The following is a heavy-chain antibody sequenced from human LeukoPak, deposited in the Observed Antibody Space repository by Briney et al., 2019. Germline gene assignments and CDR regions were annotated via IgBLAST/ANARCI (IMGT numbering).Heavy chain of an antibody. CDR3: ARDRPRQSLTGPQVFDP. J-gene: IGHJ5*02. CDR1: GYTFTSYG. Sequence: ASVKVSCKASGYTFTSYGISWVRQAPGQGLEWMGWISAYNGNTNYAQKLQGRVTMTTDTSTSTAYMELRSLISDDTAVYYCARDRPRQSLTGPQVFDPWGQGTLVTVSS. D-gene: IGHD3-9*01. CDR2: ISAYNGNT. V-gene: IGHV1-18*01.